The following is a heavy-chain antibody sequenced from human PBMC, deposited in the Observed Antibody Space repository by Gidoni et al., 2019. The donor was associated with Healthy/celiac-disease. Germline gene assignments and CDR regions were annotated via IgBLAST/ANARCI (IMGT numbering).Heavy chain of an antibody. Sequence: QVQLVESGGGLVKPGGSLRLSCAASGFTFRDYYMSWIRRAPGKGLEWVSYISSSSSYTNYADSVKGRFTISRDNAKNSLYLQMNSLRAEDTAVYYCARDLSAETMVRGVIIGYYYYYGMDVWGQGTTVTVSS. CDR2: ISSSSSYT. J-gene: IGHJ6*02. CDR3: ARDLSAETMVRGVIIGYYYYYGMDV. D-gene: IGHD3-10*01. CDR1: GFTFRDYY. V-gene: IGHV3-11*06.